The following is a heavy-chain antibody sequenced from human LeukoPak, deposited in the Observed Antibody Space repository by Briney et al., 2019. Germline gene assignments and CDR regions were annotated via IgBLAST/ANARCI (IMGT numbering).Heavy chain of an antibody. V-gene: IGHV4-34*01. CDR1: GGSFSGYY. D-gene: IGHD3-22*01. J-gene: IGHJ3*02. Sequence: SETLSLTCAAYGGSFSGYYWSWIRQPPGKGLEWIGEINHSGSTNYNPSLKSRVTISVDTSKNQFSLKLSSVTAADTAVYYCARGVTNYYDSSGYGREDAFDIWGQGTMVTVSS. CDR2: INHSGST. CDR3: ARGVTNYYDSSGYGREDAFDI.